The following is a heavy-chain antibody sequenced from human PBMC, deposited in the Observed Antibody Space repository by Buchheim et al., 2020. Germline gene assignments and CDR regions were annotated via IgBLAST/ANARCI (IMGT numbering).Heavy chain of an antibody. J-gene: IGHJ4*02. CDR1: GFTFSSYS. Sequence: EVQLVESGGGLVKPGGSLSLSCAASGFTFSSYSMNWVRQAPGKGLEWVSSISSSSSYIYYADSVKGRFTISRDNAKNSLDLQMNSLRAEDTAVYYCARDTIRGYSYGYFDYWGQGTL. V-gene: IGHV3-21*01. D-gene: IGHD5-18*01. CDR2: ISSSSSYI. CDR3: ARDTIRGYSYGYFDY.